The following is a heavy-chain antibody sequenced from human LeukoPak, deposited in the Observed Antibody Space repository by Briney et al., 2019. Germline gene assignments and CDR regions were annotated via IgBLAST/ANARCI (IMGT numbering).Heavy chain of an antibody. CDR3: AKDLAVAGPFFSPQAFDT. D-gene: IGHD6-13*01. Sequence: RGASVKVSCKASGGTFSSFTIVWVRQAPGQGLEWMGGIMPIFGTRYYAQKFQGRITITADGSRSTAYMELSSLRSKDTAVYYCAKDLAVAGPFFSPQAFDTWGPGTMVTVSS. CDR1: GGTFSSFT. V-gene: IGHV1-69*13. J-gene: IGHJ3*02. CDR2: IMPIFGTR.